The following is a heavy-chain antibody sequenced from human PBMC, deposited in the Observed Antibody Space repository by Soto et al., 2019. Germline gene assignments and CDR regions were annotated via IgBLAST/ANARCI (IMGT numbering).Heavy chain of an antibody. CDR3: VRDRGRGSGKYYQSLGMDV. CDR2: ISPTGTT. V-gene: IGHV4-30-2*01. Sequence: SETLSLTXGVSGDSSRSSSFSWSWIRQPPGKGLEWIGYISPTGTTSHNPSLKNRVSISVNRSKNQFSLNLTSVTAADSAIYFCVRDRGRGSGKYYQSLGMDVWGRGTTVTVSS. J-gene: IGHJ6*02. D-gene: IGHD3-10*01. CDR1: GDSSRSSSFS.